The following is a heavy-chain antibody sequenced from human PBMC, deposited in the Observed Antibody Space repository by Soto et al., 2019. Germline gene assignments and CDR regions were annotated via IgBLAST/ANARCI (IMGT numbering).Heavy chain of an antibody. CDR3: ARLYYDVFPRMDV. J-gene: IGHJ6*02. CDR2: IDPTDSYT. Sequence: PGESLKISCKGSGYSFTNYWITWVRQMPGKGLEWMGRIDPTDSYTNYNPSFQGHVTISADKSINTAFLRWSSLKASDAAIFYCARLYYDVFPRMDVWGQGTTVTVSS. CDR1: GYSFTNYW. D-gene: IGHD3-9*01. V-gene: IGHV5-10-1*01.